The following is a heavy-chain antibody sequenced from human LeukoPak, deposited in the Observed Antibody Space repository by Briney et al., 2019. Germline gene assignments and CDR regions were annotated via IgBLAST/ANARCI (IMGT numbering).Heavy chain of an antibody. CDR3: ARGGTSGYSSTRHFWGGNYYFDY. CDR2: INQDGSAK. Sequence: GGSLRLSCGASGFTFDDYWMSWVRQAPGQGLEWVANINQDGSAKYYLDSAKGRFTISRDNARNSLYLQVNSLRAEDTAVYYCARGGTSGYSSTRHFWGGNYYFDYWGQGSLVTVSS. CDR1: GFTFDDYW. D-gene: IGHD2-2*01. J-gene: IGHJ4*02. V-gene: IGHV3-7*01.